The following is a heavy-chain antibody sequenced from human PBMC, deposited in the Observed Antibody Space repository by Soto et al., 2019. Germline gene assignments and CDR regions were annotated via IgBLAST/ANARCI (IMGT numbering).Heavy chain of an antibody. D-gene: IGHD3-16*01. CDR3: ARGDDFDYYYGVDV. J-gene: IGHJ6*02. Sequence: ASVKVSCKASGGTFSNHAISWVRQAPGQGLEWMGGIVPMFGTSNYAQKFQGRVTTTADKSTNTAYMELSSLTSEDTAVYYCARGDDFDYYYGVDVWGQGTTVTVSS. V-gene: IGHV1-69*06. CDR2: IVPMFGTS. CDR1: GGTFSNHA.